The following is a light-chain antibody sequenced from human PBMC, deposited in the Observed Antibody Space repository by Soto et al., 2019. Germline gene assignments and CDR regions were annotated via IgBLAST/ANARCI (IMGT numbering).Light chain of an antibody. J-gene: IGLJ1*01. CDR3: CSYAGSYTDV. CDR2: DVS. CDR1: SSDVGGYNY. V-gene: IGLV2-11*01. Sequence: QSVLAQPRSVSGSPGQSVTISCTGTSSDVGGYNYVSWYQQHPGKAPKLMIYDVSKRPSGVPDRFSGSKSGNTASLTISGLQAEDEADYYCCSYAGSYTDVFGTRTKVTVL.